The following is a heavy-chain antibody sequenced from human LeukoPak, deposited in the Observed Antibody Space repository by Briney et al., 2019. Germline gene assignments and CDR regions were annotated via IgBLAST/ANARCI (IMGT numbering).Heavy chain of an antibody. J-gene: IGHJ4*02. CDR2: INHSGST. V-gene: IGHV4-34*01. Sequence: PSETLSLTCGVNGGSFSSYYWNWIRQTPGKGVEWIGEINHSGSTNYNPSLKRRVTISVDTSQKQFSLRLTSVTAADTAVYYCARGRYLTTLGGAAAGFLDSWGQGTLVTVSS. CDR1: GGSFSSYY. D-gene: IGHD6-13*01. CDR3: ARGRYLTTLGGAAAGFLDS.